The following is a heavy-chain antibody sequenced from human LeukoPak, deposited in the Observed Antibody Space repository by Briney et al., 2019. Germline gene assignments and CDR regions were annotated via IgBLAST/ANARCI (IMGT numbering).Heavy chain of an antibody. CDR1: GGSISSSDYY. J-gene: IGHJ3*02. D-gene: IGHD3-3*01. Sequence: PSETPSLTCTVSGGSISSSDYYWGWIRQPPGKGLERIGSIYSSGATYYNPSLNSRVTISVDRSKNQLSVKLTSVTAADTAVYYCARLITIFEVATSDAFDIWGPATGLTVSS. CDR3: ARLITIFEVATSDAFDI. CDR2: IYSSGAT. V-gene: IGHV4-39*01.